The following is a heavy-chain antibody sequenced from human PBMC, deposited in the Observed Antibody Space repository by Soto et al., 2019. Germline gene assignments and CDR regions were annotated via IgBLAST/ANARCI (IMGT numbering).Heavy chain of an antibody. CDR3: TTSDY. V-gene: IGHV3-15*01. CDR1: GFTFSNAW. CDR2: IKSKTDGRTT. J-gene: IGHJ4*02. Sequence: RGSLRLSCAASGFTFSNAWMSWVRQAPGKGLEWVGRIKSKTDGRTTDYAAPVKGRFTISRDDSKNTLYLQMNSLKTEDTAVYYCTTSDYWGQGTLVTVSS.